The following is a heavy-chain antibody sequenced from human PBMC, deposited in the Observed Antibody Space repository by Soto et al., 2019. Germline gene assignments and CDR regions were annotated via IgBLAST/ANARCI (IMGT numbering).Heavy chain of an antibody. CDR2: ISYDGSNK. V-gene: IGHV3-30*18. Sequence: GGSLRLSCAASGFTFSSYGMHWVRQAPGKGLEWVAVISYDGSNKYYADSVKGRFTISKDNSKNTLYLQMNSLRAEDTAVYYCAKDRVPGRHNYYYYGMDVWGQGTTVTVSS. D-gene: IGHD2-2*01. CDR3: AKDRVPGRHNYYYYGMDV. J-gene: IGHJ6*02. CDR1: GFTFSSYG.